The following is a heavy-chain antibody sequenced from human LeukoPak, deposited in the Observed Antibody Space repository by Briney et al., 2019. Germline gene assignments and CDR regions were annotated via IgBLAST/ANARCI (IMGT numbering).Heavy chain of an antibody. V-gene: IGHV1-18*01. CDR3: ARDQGIYNHRIIDS. Sequence: ASVKVSCKASGYTFSSYGISWVRQAPGQGLEWMGWISAYYGNTNFAQEFQGRVTMTTDTSTSTASMELRSLRSDDTAVYYCARDQGIYNHRIIDSWGPGALVTVSS. J-gene: IGHJ4*02. D-gene: IGHD5-12*01. CDR1: GYTFSSYG. CDR2: ISAYYGNT.